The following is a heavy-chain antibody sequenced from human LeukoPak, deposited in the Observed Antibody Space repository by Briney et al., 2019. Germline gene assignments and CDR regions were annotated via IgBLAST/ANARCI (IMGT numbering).Heavy chain of an antibody. CDR3: ARDFASGSYYFDY. J-gene: IGHJ4*02. V-gene: IGHV1-69*05. CDR2: IIPIFGTA. D-gene: IGHD1-26*01. Sequence: GASVKVSCKASGYTFTGYYMHWVRQAPGQGLEWMGGIIPIFGTANYAQKFQGRVTNTTDESTSTAYMELSSLRSEDTAVYYCARDFASGSYYFDYWGQGTLVTVSS. CDR1: GYTFTGYY.